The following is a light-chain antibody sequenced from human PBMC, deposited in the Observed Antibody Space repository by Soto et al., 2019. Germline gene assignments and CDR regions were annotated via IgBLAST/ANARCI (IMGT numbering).Light chain of an antibody. Sequence: DIGLTQSPDTLSLSPGGRATLSCRASQSVTTRLAWYQQKPGQPPRLLISGASVRASGVPVRISGSGSGTDFTLTISRLEPEDFALYYCQQYGGSPITFGLGTRLEVK. CDR1: QSVTTR. CDR3: QQYGGSPIT. CDR2: GAS. V-gene: IGKV3-20*01. J-gene: IGKJ5*01.